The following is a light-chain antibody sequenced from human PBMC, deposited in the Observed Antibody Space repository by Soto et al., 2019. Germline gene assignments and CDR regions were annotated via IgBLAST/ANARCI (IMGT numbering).Light chain of an antibody. Sequence: LTQPASVSGSPGQSITISCTGTSSDVGSYNYVSWYQQHPGKAPKLMIYEVSDRPSGISSRFSGSKSGNTACLTISGLQTEDEADYYCSSYTSSSTRFGTGTKVTVL. CDR2: EVS. CDR1: SSDVGSYNY. CDR3: SSYTSSSTR. J-gene: IGLJ1*01. V-gene: IGLV2-14*01.